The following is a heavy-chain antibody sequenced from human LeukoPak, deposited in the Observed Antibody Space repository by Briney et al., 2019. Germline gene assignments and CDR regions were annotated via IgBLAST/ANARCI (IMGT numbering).Heavy chain of an antibody. Sequence: GASVKVSCKASGYTFTDYFIHWVRQAPGQGLEWMGWINPNSGGTNYAQKFQGRVTMTRDTSINTAYMELSRLRSDDTAVYYCASHDYYDSSGLYPAIDDAFDIWGQGTLVTVSS. CDR1: GYTFTDYF. CDR3: ASHDYYDSSGLYPAIDDAFDI. V-gene: IGHV1-2*02. J-gene: IGHJ3*02. CDR2: INPNSGGT. D-gene: IGHD3-22*01.